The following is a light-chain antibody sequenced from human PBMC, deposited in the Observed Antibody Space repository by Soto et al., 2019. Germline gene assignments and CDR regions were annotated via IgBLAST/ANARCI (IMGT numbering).Light chain of an antibody. J-gene: IGLJ1*01. Sequence: QSVLTQPASVSGSPGQSITISCTGTSSDIGGYNSVSWYQQHPGKAPQLMIFDVSRRPSGVSNRFSGSMSANTASLTISGLQTEDEADYYCSSFTPSTTYVFGTGTKVTVL. CDR3: SSFTPSTTYV. CDR1: SSDIGGYNS. V-gene: IGLV2-14*03. CDR2: DVS.